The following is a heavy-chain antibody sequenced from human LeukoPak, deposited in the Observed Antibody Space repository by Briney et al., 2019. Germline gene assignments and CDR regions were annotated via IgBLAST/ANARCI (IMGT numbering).Heavy chain of an antibody. J-gene: IGHJ6*04. CDR1: DYTFTSYD. CDR3: ARLQANPYGMDV. CDR2: ISAYNGNT. D-gene: IGHD1-1*01. Sequence: PGASVKVSCKASDYTFTSYDISWVRQAPGQGLEWMGWISAYNGNTNYPQKLQGRVTMTTDTSTSTAYMELRSLRSDDTAVYYCARLQANPYGMDVWGKGTTVTVSS. V-gene: IGHV1-18*04.